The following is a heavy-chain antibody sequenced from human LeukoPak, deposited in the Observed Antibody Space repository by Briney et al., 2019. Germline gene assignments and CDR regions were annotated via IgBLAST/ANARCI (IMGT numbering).Heavy chain of an antibody. D-gene: IGHD2-15*01. CDR3: ARDKGYCSGGACYMSHN. CDR2: IIPMFGTT. CDR1: GGPFRSYA. V-gene: IGHV1-69*01. Sequence: SVKVSCKASGGPFRSYAISWVRQAPGQGLEWMGGIIPMFGTTSYAQHFQGRLTITADESTRTAYMELSSLTSDDTAVYFCARDKGYCSGGACYMSHNWGQGTLVTVSS. J-gene: IGHJ4*02.